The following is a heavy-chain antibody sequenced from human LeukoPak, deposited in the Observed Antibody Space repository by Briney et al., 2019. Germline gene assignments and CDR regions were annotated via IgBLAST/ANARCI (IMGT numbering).Heavy chain of an antibody. CDR1: GYAITSGGFS. Sequence: PSETLSLTCTVSGYAITSGGFSWNWIRQPPGKGLEWIGCIYDRGPAYYNPSLKSRFTISVDRPKNQFFLNVTSLTAADTAVYYCARSRQASGLFNSWGQGTLVVVSS. J-gene: IGHJ5*01. CDR3: ARSRQASGLFNS. D-gene: IGHD3-10*01. V-gene: IGHV4-30-2*01. CDR2: IYDRGPA.